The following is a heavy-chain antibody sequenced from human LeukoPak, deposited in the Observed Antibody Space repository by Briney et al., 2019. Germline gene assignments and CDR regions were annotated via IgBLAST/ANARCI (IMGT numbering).Heavy chain of an antibody. V-gene: IGHV3-33*01. D-gene: IGHD3-10*01. Sequence: PGGSLRLSCGASGFTFRSYGMHWVRQAPGKGLEWVAVIWYDGSNKYHADSVKGRFTISRDDAKNTLYLQMNSLRAEDTAIYYCARASYGSGSYYGPSDWGQGTLVTVSS. CDR2: IWYDGSNK. CDR3: ARASYGSGSYYGPSD. CDR1: GFTFRSYG. J-gene: IGHJ4*02.